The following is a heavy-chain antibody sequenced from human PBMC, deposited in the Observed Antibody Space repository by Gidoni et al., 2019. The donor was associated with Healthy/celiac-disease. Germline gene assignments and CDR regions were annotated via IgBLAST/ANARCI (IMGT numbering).Heavy chain of an antibody. Sequence: QLQLQESGPGLVKPSETLSLTCTVSGGSISSSSYYWGWIRQPPGKGLEWIGSIYSSGSTYYNPSLKSRVTISVDTSKNQFSLKLSSVTAADTAVYYCARDPYYYDSSGRNNWFDPWGQGTLVTVSS. V-gene: IGHV4-39*01. J-gene: IGHJ5*02. CDR2: IYSSGST. CDR1: GGSISSSSYY. CDR3: ARDPYYYDSSGRNNWFDP. D-gene: IGHD3-22*01.